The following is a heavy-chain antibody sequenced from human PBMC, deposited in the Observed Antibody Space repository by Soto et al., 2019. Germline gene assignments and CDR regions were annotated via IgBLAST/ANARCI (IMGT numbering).Heavy chain of an antibody. CDR3: ASCRYYYDSSGYLPFDY. D-gene: IGHD3-22*01. Sequence: GASVKVSCKASGGTFSSYAISWVRQAPGQGLEWMGGIIPIFGTANYAQKFQGRVTITADESTSTAYMELSSLRSEDTAVYYCASCRYYYDSSGYLPFDYWGQGTLVTVSS. V-gene: IGHV1-69*13. CDR1: GGTFSSYA. J-gene: IGHJ4*02. CDR2: IIPIFGTA.